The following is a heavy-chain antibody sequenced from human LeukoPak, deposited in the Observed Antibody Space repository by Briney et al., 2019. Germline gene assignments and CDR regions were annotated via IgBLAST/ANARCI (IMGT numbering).Heavy chain of an antibody. J-gene: IGHJ4*01. CDR3: ARGNPTTVQTFDY. V-gene: IGHV4-34*01. CDR2: INHSGGT. Sequence: PSETLSLTCAVYGGSFSGYYWTCIRQPPGNGLEWIGEINHSGGTYYNPSLKSRVTISVDTSKNQFSLKVTSVTAADTAAYYCARGNPTTVQTFDYWGHGTLVTVSS. CDR1: GGSFSGYY. D-gene: IGHD4-11*01.